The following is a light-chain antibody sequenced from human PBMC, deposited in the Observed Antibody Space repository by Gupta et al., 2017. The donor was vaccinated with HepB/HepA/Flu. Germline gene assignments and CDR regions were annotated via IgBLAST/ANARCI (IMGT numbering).Light chain of an antibody. J-gene: IGLJ1*01. CDR3: SSYTSSITYV. V-gene: IGLV2-14*03. CDR1: SSDVGGYNY. Sequence: HSALTQPASVSGSPGQSITISCTGTSSDVGGYNYVSWYQQHPGKAPKLMIYDVNNRPSGVSSRFSGSKSGNEASLTISGLQAEDEADYYCSSYTSSITYVFGTGTKVTVL. CDR2: DVN.